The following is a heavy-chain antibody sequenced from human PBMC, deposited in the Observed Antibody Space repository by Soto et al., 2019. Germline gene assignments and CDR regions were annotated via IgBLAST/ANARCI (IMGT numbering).Heavy chain of an antibody. Sequence: SETLSLTCAVYGGSFSGYYWSWIRQPPGKGLEWIGEINHSGSTNYNPSLKSRDTISVDTSKNQFSLKLSSVTAADTVLFYCASYYGGITGPGFDYWGQGTLVTVSS. CDR2: INHSGST. CDR3: ASYYGGITGPGFDY. CDR1: GGSFSGYY. V-gene: IGHV4-34*01. J-gene: IGHJ4*02. D-gene: IGHD1-20*01.